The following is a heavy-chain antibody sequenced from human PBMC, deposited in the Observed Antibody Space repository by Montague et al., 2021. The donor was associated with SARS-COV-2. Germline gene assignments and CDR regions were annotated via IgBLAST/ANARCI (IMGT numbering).Heavy chain of an antibody. J-gene: IGHJ3*02. Sequence: SETLSLTCTVSGGSISSYYWSWIRQPPGKGLEWIGYFYSVGSTDYNPSLKSRATISRDTSKNQLSLKVRSVTAADTAVYYCARETMTADAFDIWGQGTMVTVSS. CDR1: GGSISSYY. CDR2: FYSVGST. CDR3: ARETMTADAFDI. D-gene: IGHD1-14*01. V-gene: IGHV4-59*01.